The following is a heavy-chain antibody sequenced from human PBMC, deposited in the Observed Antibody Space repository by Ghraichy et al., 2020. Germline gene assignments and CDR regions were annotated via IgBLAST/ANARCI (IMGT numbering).Heavy chain of an antibody. J-gene: IGHJ6*02. V-gene: IGHV1-3*01. Sequence: ASVKVSCKASGYTFTSYAMHWVRQAPGQRLEWMGWINAGNGNTKYSQKFQGRVTITRDTSASTAYMELSSLRSEDTAVYYCAREVDGDYYYYGMDVWGQGTTVTVSS. CDR2: INAGNGNT. CDR1: GYTFTSYA. D-gene: IGHD4-17*01. CDR3: AREVDGDYYYYGMDV.